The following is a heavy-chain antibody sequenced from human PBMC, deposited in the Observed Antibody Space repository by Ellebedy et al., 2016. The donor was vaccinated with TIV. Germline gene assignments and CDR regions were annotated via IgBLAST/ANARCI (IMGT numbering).Heavy chain of an antibody. Sequence: GGSLRLSXAASGFSFSSYPMSWVRQAPGKGLEWVSGISGSGGSTSYADSVKGGLTISRDNAKNSLYLQMNSLRVEDTAVYYCARQLGAGRGDFFDYWGQGALVTVSS. CDR2: ISGSGGST. CDR1: GFSFSSYP. V-gene: IGHV3-23*01. J-gene: IGHJ4*02. CDR3: ARQLGAGRGDFFDY. D-gene: IGHD1-1*01.